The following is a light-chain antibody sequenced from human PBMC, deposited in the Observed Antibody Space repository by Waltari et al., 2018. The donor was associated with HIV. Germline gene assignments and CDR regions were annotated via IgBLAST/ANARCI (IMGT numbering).Light chain of an antibody. CDR1: SSDVGGFNY. CDR2: EVS. J-gene: IGLJ1*01. V-gene: IGLV2-8*01. Sequence: QSALTQPPSASGTPGRPVTISCTGTSSDVGGFNYVSWYQQNPGKAPKLMIYEVSKRPSGVPDRFSGSKSGNTASLTVSGLQAEDEADYYCSSYAGSNNFVFGTGTKVTVL. CDR3: SSYAGSNNFV.